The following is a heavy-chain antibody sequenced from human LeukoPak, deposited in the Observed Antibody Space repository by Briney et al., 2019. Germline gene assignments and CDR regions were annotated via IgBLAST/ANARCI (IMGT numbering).Heavy chain of an antibody. V-gene: IGHV3-23*01. CDR1: GFTFSSYA. D-gene: IGHD1-26*01. Sequence: GGSLRLSCAASGFTFSSYAMSWVRQAPGKGLEWVSAISGSGGSTYYADSVKGRFTISRDNSKNTLYLQMNSLRAEDTAVYYCAKDSGSYYRGYYFDHWGQGTLVTVSS. CDR2: ISGSGGST. J-gene: IGHJ4*02. CDR3: AKDSGSYYRGYYFDH.